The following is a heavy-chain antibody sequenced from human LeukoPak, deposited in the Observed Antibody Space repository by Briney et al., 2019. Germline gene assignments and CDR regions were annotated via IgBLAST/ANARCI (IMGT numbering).Heavy chain of an antibody. CDR3: AKANSGSYLDYFDS. CDR2: ISPTGGST. Sequence: GGSLRLSCAASGFTFSSCAMSWVRQAPGRGLEWGSTISPTGGSTHYADSVKGRFTISRDNSKNTVYLQVNTVRADDTAVYYCAKANSGSYLDYFDSWGQGTLVTVSS. D-gene: IGHD1-26*01. CDR1: GFTFSSCA. V-gene: IGHV3-23*01. J-gene: IGHJ4*02.